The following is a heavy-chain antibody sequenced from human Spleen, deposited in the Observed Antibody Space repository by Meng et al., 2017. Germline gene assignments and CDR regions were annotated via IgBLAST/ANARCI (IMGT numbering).Heavy chain of an antibody. CDR1: GDSINFYY. Sequence: SETLSLTCTVSGDSINFYYWSWIRQPPGKGLEWIGYIYSTGSTNYSPSLKSRVTISVDTSNQFSLKLTSVTAADTAVYYCARSRRTSYYDSSGYVDYWGQGKLVTVSS. CDR2: IYSTGST. V-gene: IGHV4-59*01. D-gene: IGHD3-22*01. CDR3: ARSRRTSYYDSSGYVDY. J-gene: IGHJ4*02.